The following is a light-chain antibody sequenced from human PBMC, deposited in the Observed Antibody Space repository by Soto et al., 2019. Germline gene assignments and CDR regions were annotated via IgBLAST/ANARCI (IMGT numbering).Light chain of an antibody. CDR2: GNN. CDR1: SSNIGAGFD. Sequence: QAVVTQPPSVSGAPGQRVTISCTGSSSNIGAGFDVHWYQQLPGTAPKLLVAGNNNRPSGVPERFSASKSGTSASLAITGLQAKDEADYYCQSYDSSLTSRFGGGTKLTVL. CDR3: QSYDSSLTSR. V-gene: IGLV1-40*01. J-gene: IGLJ2*01.